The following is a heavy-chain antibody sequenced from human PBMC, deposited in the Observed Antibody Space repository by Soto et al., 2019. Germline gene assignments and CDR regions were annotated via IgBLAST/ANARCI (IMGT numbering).Heavy chain of an antibody. D-gene: IGHD3-22*01. V-gene: IGHV3-30*02. CDR1: GFTFSRYG. CDR3: AKHSYSDGRGCPDY. CDR2: IWYDESNK. Sequence: GGSLRLSCAASGFTFSRYGMHLVRQAPGKGLEWVAAIWYDESNKYYVDSVRGRFTISRDNSKSTLYLQMNSLRVEDTAVYYCAKHSYSDGRGCPDYWGQGTLVTVSS. J-gene: IGHJ4*02.